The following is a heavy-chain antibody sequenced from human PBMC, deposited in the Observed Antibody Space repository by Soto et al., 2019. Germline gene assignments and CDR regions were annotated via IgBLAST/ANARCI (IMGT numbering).Heavy chain of an antibody. CDR2: IYHSGST. V-gene: IGHV4-30-2*01. D-gene: IGHD3-22*01. Sequence: SETLSLTCAVSGGSISSGGYSGSWIRQPPGKGLEWIGYIYHSGSTYYNPYLKCRVTITVDRSNNQFSLKLSLVTAANTAVYYCATSHTRDPYYYDSSGLAAFDYWGQGTLVTVSS. J-gene: IGHJ4*02. CDR1: GGSISSGGYS. CDR3: ATSHTRDPYYYDSSGLAAFDY.